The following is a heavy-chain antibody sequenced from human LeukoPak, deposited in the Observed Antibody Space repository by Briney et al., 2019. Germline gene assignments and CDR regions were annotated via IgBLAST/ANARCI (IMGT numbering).Heavy chain of an antibody. Sequence: PGGSLRLSCAASGFTFSSYWMSWVRQAPGKGLEWVANIKRDGSEKYYVDSVKGRFTISRDNAKNSLYLQMNSLRAEDTAVYYCARDQFGFGELFDYWGQGTLVTVSS. V-gene: IGHV3-7*01. CDR3: ARDQFGFGELFDY. D-gene: IGHD3-10*01. J-gene: IGHJ4*02. CDR2: IKRDGSEK. CDR1: GFTFSSYW.